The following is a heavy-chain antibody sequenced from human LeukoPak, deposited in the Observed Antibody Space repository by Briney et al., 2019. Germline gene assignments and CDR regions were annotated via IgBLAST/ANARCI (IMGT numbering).Heavy chain of an antibody. V-gene: IGHV1-2*02. J-gene: IGHJ6*02. D-gene: IGHD5-18*01. Sequence: ASVKVSCKASGYTFSGYFMNWVRQAPGQGLEWMGWINPNSGGTNYAQKFQGRVTMTRDTSISTAYMELSRLRSDDTAVYYCAHVDTAMDTYYYYGMDVWGQGTTVTVSS. CDR2: INPNSGGT. CDR1: GYTFSGYF. CDR3: AHVDTAMDTYYYYGMDV.